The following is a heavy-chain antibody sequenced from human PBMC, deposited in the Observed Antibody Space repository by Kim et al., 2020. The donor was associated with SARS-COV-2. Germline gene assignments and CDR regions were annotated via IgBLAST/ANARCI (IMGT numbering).Heavy chain of an antibody. CDR1: GGSISDSY. CDR2: IYYTGNS. Sequence: SETLSLTCTVSGGSISDSYWSWIRQSPGKGLEWIGFIYYTGNSDYSPSLKSRVAMSADTSNNQLSLTLHSVTAADTAMYFCARVGHLTYCSVASCHNDAFVIWGQGTMVTVSS. J-gene: IGHJ3*02. CDR3: ARVGHLTYCSVASCHNDAFVI. D-gene: IGHD2-2*02. V-gene: IGHV4-59*01.